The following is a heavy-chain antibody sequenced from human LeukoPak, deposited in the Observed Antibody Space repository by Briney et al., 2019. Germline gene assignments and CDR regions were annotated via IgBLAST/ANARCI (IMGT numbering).Heavy chain of an antibody. CDR3: ARSLYCSSTSCYTAGELYYYYYYYMDI. D-gene: IGHD2-2*02. V-gene: IGHV4-39*01. CDR1: GGSISSSSYY. Sequence: SETLSLTCTVSGGSISSSSYYWGWIRQPPGKGLEWIGSIYYSGSTYYNPSLKSRVTISVDTSKNQFSLKLSSVTAADTAVYYCARSLYCSSTSCYTAGELYYYYYYYMDIWGKGTTVTVSS. CDR2: IYYSGST. J-gene: IGHJ6*03.